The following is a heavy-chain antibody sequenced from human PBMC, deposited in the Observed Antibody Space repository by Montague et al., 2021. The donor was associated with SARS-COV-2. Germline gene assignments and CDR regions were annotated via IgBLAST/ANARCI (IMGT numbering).Heavy chain of an antibody. CDR1: GDSISNSNW. V-gene: IGHV4-4*02. J-gene: IGHJ4*02. Sequence: SETLSLTCTVSGDSISNSNWWTWVRQSPGRGLEWIGEIFRSGDSNYNPSLKSRVTMSVDMSRNQFSLSLSNVTAADTAIYYCVRGGTMTVVVFYYWGQGTLVTVSS. CDR2: IFRSGDS. CDR3: VRGGTMTVVVFYY. D-gene: IGHD3-22*01.